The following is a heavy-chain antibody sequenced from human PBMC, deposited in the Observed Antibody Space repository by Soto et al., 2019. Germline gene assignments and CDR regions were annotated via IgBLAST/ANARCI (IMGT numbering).Heavy chain of an antibody. CDR2: INTSGAST. D-gene: IGHD3-22*01. CDR3: ARAASSGYQPDY. J-gene: IGHJ4*02. Sequence: ASVKVSCKTSGYTFTSYYIHWARQAPGQGLEWMGVINTSGASTIYAQKFQGRVTMTREKSTSTVYMELSSLRSEDTAVYYCARAASSGYQPDYWGQGTLVTVSS. V-gene: IGHV1-46*01. CDR1: GYTFTSYY.